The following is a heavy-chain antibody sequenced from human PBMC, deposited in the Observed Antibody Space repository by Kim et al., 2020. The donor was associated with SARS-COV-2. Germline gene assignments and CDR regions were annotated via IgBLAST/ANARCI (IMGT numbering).Heavy chain of an antibody. J-gene: IGHJ4*02. CDR3: ARAGRTVKFFDY. D-gene: IGHD4-17*01. V-gene: IGHV4-4*02. Sequence: NYTPGLKGRVTILVNQSTSQFSLKLWSLTAADTAVYYCARAGRTVKFFDYWGQGTLVTVAS.